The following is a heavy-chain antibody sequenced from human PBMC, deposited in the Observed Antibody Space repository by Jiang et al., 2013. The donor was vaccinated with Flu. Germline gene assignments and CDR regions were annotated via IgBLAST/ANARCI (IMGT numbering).Heavy chain of an antibody. CDR3: ARRGILTGYRKYYFDF. D-gene: IGHD3-9*01. CDR1: GYSFTSYW. Sequence: GAEVKKPGESLKISCKGSGYSFTSYWIGWVRQMPGKGLEWMGIIYPGDSETRYSPSFQGQVTISADKSISTAYLQWSSLKASDTAMYYCARRGILTGYRKYYFDFWGQGTLVTVSS. V-gene: IGHV5-51*03. J-gene: IGHJ4*02. CDR2: IYPGDSET.